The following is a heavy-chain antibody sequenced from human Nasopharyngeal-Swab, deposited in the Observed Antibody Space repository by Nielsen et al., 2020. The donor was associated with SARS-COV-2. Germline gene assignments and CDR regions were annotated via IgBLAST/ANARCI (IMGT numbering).Heavy chain of an antibody. CDR1: GGAISSYY. D-gene: IGHD3-22*01. J-gene: IGHJ3*02. CDR2: IYYSGST. CDR3: ARAMIVVVINAFDI. V-gene: IGHV4-59*01. Sequence: AETLSLTCTVSGGAISSYYWSWIRQPPGKGLEWMGYIYYSGSTNYNPSLKGRVTISVDTSKNQFSLKLSSVTAADTAVYYCARAMIVVVINAFDIWGQGTMVTVSS.